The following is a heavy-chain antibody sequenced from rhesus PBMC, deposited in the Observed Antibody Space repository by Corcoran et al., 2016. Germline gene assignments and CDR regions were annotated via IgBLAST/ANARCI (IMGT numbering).Heavy chain of an antibody. J-gene: IGHJ3*01. CDR3: ATADYYYDGDHYPDAFDF. CDR2: INGNSGTP. V-gene: IGHV4-80*01. CDR1: GASISTNW. D-gene: IGHD3-28*01. Sequence: QVQLQESGPGLVKPAETLSLTCTVSGASISTNWWSWRRQPPGTGLEWSGEINGNSGTPNYPPSLKIRVAISTHSAKIPFSLNLSAVTASDTAVYYCATADYYYDGDHYPDAFDFWGQGLRVTVSS.